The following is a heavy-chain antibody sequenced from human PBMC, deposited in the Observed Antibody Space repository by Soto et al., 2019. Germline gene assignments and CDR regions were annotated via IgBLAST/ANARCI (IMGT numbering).Heavy chain of an antibody. V-gene: IGHV4-39*01. D-gene: IGHD2-2*01. CDR1: GGSISSSSYY. J-gene: IGHJ5*02. Sequence: LSLTCTVSGGSISSSSYYWGWIRQPPGKGLEWIGSIYYSGSTYYNPSLKSRVTISVDTSKNQFSLKLSSVTAADTAVYYCARHRLGYCSSTSCYAGWFDPWGQGTLVTVSS. CDR2: IYYSGST. CDR3: ARHRLGYCSSTSCYAGWFDP.